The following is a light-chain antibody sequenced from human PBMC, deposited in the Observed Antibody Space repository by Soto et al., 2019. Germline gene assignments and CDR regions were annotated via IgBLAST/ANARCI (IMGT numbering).Light chain of an antibody. Sequence: QSALTQPASVSGSPGQSITISCTGTSSDVGGYNYVSWYQHHPGKAPKLMIYDVSHRPSGVSDRFSGSKSGNAASLTISGLQAEDDADYYCSSYTGGSTLVVFGGGTQLTVL. CDR2: DVS. V-gene: IGLV2-14*03. CDR1: SSDVGGYNY. CDR3: SSYTGGSTLVV. J-gene: IGLJ2*01.